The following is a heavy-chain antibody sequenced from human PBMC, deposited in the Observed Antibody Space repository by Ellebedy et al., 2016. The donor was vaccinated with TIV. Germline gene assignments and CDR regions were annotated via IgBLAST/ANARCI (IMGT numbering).Heavy chain of an antibody. D-gene: IGHD3-10*01. V-gene: IGHV3-30*02. CDR1: GFTFRTYD. CDR2: MRYGGSGE. CDR3: ARGVSVGSRSLDY. J-gene: IGHJ4*02. Sequence: PGGSLRLSCATSGFTFRTYDIHRVRQAPGKGLEWVAFMRYGGSGERYAESVKGRFTISRDNSESTLYLQMNRLRTEDTARYYCARGVSVGSRSLDYWGQGTLVTVSS.